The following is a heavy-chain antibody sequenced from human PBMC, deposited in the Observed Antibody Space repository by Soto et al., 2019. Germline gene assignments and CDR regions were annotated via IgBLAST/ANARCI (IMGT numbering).Heavy chain of an antibody. J-gene: IGHJ3*02. CDR3: ARTVRRITMIVVVPNDAFDI. Sequence: PGESLKIFCKGSGYSFTSYWNGWVRQMPGKGLEWMGIIYPGDSDTRYSPSFQGQVTISADKSISTAYLQWSSLKASDTDMYYCARTVRRITMIVVVPNDAFDIWGQGTMVTVSS. D-gene: IGHD3-22*01. V-gene: IGHV5-51*01. CDR2: IYPGDSDT. CDR1: GYSFTSYW.